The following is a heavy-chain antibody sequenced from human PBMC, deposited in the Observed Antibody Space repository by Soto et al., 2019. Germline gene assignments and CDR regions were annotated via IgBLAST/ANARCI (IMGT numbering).Heavy chain of an antibody. CDR3: ARVLRYFDTPRDYYYMDV. D-gene: IGHD3-9*01. V-gene: IGHV1-69*02. CDR2: IIPILGIA. Sequence: ASVKVSCKASGGTFSSYTISWVRQAPGQGLEWMGRIIPILGIANYAQKFQGRVTITADKSTSTAYMELSSLRSEDTAVYYCARVLRYFDTPRDYYYMDVWGKGTTVTVSS. CDR1: GGTFSSYT. J-gene: IGHJ6*03.